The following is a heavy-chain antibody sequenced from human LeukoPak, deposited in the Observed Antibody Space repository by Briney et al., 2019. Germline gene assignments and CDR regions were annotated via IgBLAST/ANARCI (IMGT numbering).Heavy chain of an antibody. CDR3: ARGYDSGYDLGFDY. D-gene: IGHD5-12*01. CDR2: IKQDGSEK. CDR1: GFTFISYW. J-gene: IGHJ4*02. Sequence: GGSLSLSFAASGFTFISYWLSGVGQAPGRGREGVANIKQDGSEKYYVDSVKGRFTISRDNAKNSLYLQMKSLRAEDTAVYYCARGYDSGYDLGFDYWGQGTLVTVSS. V-gene: IGHV3-7*01.